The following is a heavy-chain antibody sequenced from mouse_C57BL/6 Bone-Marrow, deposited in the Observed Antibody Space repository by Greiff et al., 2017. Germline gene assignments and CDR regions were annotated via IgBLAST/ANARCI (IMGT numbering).Heavy chain of an antibody. CDR2: IWGVGST. Sequence: VKLMESGPGLVAPSQSLSITCTVSGFSLTSYGVDWVRQSPGKGLEWLGVIWGVGSTNYNSALKSRLRISKDNSKSQVFLKMNSLQTDDTAMYYCASVYSNYLAWFAYWGQGTLVTVSA. V-gene: IGHV2-6*01. D-gene: IGHD2-5*01. CDR3: ASVYSNYLAWFAY. J-gene: IGHJ3*01. CDR1: GFSLTSYG.